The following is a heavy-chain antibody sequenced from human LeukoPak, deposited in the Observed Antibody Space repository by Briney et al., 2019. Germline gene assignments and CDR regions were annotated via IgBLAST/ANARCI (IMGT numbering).Heavy chain of an antibody. CDR1: GFTFNNAW. CDR2: IKSKTDGGTA. V-gene: IGHV3-15*01. J-gene: IGHJ4*02. CDR3: TTRTTVTTMGTDY. Sequence: GGSLRLSCAASGFTFNNAWMSWVRQAPGKGLEWVGLIKSKTDGGTADYVAPVKGRFTISRDDSKNTLFLQMNSLKTEDTAVHYCTTRTTVTTMGTDYWGQGTLVTVSS. D-gene: IGHD4-17*01.